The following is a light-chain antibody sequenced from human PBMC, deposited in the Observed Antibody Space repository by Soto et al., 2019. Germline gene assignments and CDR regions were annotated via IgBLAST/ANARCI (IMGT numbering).Light chain of an antibody. Sequence: DIQMTQSPSSLSASVGDRVTITCRASQGISNYLAWYQQKPGQVPKLLIYAASTLQSGVPSRFSGSGSGTDSTLTISGLQPEDVARYYCQKYNSRPPVTFGPGTKVDIK. CDR3: QKYNSRPPVT. CDR2: AAS. V-gene: IGKV1-27*01. CDR1: QGISNY. J-gene: IGKJ3*01.